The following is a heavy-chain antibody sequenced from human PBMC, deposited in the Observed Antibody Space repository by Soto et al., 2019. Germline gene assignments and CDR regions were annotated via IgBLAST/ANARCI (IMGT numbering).Heavy chain of an antibody. Sequence: QITLKESGPTLAKPTRTLTLTCTFSGFSLSTSGVGVGWIRQPPGKALEWLALIYWYDAKRYSPSLPRMLTITKQTSKIQVVLTMSNMDPLDTAAINCPHEYYGAGIGWFDPWSQGTLATVSS. CDR2: IYWYDAK. D-gene: IGHD3-10*01. CDR1: GFSLSTSGVG. CDR3: PHEYYGAGIGWFDP. V-gene: IGHV2-5*01. J-gene: IGHJ5*02.